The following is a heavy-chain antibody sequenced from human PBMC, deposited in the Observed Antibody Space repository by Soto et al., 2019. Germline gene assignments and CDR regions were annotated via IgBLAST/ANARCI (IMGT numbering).Heavy chain of an antibody. D-gene: IGHD2-21*02. CDR1: GGSISSSSYY. CDR2: IYYSGST. J-gene: IGHJ4*02. V-gene: IGHV4-39*01. Sequence: SETLSLTCTVSGGSISSSSYYWGWIRQPPGKGLEWIGSIYYSGSTYYNPSLKSRVTISVDTSKNQFSLKLSSVTAADTAVYYCVVTPSFDYWGQGTLVTVSS. CDR3: VVTPSFDY.